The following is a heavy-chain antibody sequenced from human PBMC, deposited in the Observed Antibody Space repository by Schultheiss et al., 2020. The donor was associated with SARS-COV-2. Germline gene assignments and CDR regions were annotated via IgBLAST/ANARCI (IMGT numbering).Heavy chain of an antibody. Sequence: TLSLTCTVSGGSISSGDYYWSWIRQHPGKGLEWIGYIYYSGSTYYNPSLKSRVTISVDKSKNQFSLKLSSVTAADTAVYYCARFVSSAVGDYYYYGMDVWGQGTTVTVSS. D-gene: IGHD3-10*01. CDR3: ARFVSSAVGDYYYYGMDV. CDR2: IYYSGST. V-gene: IGHV4-30-4*01. J-gene: IGHJ6*02. CDR1: GGSISSGDYY.